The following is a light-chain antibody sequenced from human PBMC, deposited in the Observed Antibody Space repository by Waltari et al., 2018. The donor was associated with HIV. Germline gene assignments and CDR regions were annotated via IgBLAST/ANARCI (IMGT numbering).Light chain of an antibody. V-gene: IGLV2-14*01. CDR3: MSYISSATPE. CDR2: EVS. J-gene: IGLJ3*02. CDR1: SRALDTCNS. Sequence: QSALTQPASVSGSPGPSTTISCPGTSRALDTCNSVSWYQHHPGKAPKVIIDEVSNRPSGVSYRFSGSKSGHTASLTISGLQAEDEADYFCMSYISSATPEFGGGTKLTVL.